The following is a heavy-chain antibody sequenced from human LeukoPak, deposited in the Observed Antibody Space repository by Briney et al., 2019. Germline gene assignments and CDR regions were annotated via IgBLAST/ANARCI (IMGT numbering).Heavy chain of an antibody. CDR3: ATDCRGYYYMDV. J-gene: IGHJ6*03. Sequence: SETLSLTCTVSGGSISSYYWGWIRQPPGKGLEWIGSIYYSGSTYYNPSLKSRVTISVDTSRTQFSLKLSSVTAADTAVYYCATDCRGYYYMDVWGKGTTVTVSS. CDR2: IYYSGST. V-gene: IGHV4-39*07. D-gene: IGHD2-21*01. CDR1: GGSISSYY.